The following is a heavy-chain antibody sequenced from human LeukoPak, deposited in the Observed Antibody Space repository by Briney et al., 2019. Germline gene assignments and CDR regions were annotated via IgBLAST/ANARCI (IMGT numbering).Heavy chain of an antibody. J-gene: IGHJ4*02. D-gene: IGHD6-19*01. Sequence: VASVKVSCKSSGFTFIRHYMHWVRQAPGQGLDYMGWINPNSGATNSAQKFQGRVTMTRDTSISTIYMELINLTSDDTAVYYCAREGWDQRDTGAFDFWGQGTLVTVSS. CDR3: AREGWDQRDTGAFDF. CDR2: INPNSGAT. V-gene: IGHV1-2*02. CDR1: GFTFIRHY.